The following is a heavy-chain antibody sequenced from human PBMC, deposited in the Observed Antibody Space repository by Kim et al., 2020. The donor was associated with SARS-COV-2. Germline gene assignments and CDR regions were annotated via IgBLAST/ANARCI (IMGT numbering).Heavy chain of an antibody. D-gene: IGHD6-13*01. CDR1: GFTFHDYA. CDR2: ISGDGSRR. CDR3: AKDINRGEASACTS. Sequence: GGSLRLSCAASGFTFHDYAMHWVRQAPGKGLEWVSFISGDGSRRDYGDSVKGRFTISRDNSKNSLYLQLNSLRTEDTALYYCAKDINRGEASACTSWGQGTLVTVSS. J-gene: IGHJ4*02. V-gene: IGHV3-43*02.